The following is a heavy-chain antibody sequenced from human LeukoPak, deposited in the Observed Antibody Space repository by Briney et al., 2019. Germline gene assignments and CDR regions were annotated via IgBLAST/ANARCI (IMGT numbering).Heavy chain of an antibody. Sequence: SETLSLTCTVSGGTISSYYWNWIRQPPGKGLEWIGYIHDSGSTKYNPSLKSRVTMSVDKSKNQFSLKLSSVTAADTAVYYCARDPHCSSTNCPFHYWGQGTLLIVSS. CDR1: GGTISSYY. J-gene: IGHJ4*02. CDR3: ARDPHCSSTNCPFHY. D-gene: IGHD2-2*01. CDR2: IHDSGST. V-gene: IGHV4-59*12.